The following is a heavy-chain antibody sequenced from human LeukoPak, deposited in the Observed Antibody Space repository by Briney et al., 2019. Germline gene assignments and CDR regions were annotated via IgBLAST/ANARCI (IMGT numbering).Heavy chain of an antibody. CDR1: GGTFSSYT. CDR3: ARDWGYSGSYSFDY. V-gene: IGHV1-69*04. D-gene: IGHD1-26*01. Sequence: SVKVSCKASGGTFSSYTISWVRQAPGQGLEWMGRIIPILGIANYAQKFQGRVTITADKSTSTAYMELSSLRSEDTAVYYRARDWGYSGSYSFDYWGQGTLVTVSS. J-gene: IGHJ4*02. CDR2: IIPILGIA.